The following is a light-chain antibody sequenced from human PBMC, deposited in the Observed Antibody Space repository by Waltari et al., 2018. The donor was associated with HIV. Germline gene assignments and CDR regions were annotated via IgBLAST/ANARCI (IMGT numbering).Light chain of an antibody. CDR1: SSDVGGYNY. CDR2: RNN. CDR3: ATWDDSLSGWV. J-gene: IGLJ3*02. V-gene: IGLV1-47*01. Sequence: QSALTQPPSASGSPGQSVTISCTGTSSDVGGYNYVYWYQQLPGTAPKLLMYRNNQRPSGVPDRFSGSKSGTSASLAISGLRSEDEADYFCATWDDSLSGWVFGGGTNLTVL.